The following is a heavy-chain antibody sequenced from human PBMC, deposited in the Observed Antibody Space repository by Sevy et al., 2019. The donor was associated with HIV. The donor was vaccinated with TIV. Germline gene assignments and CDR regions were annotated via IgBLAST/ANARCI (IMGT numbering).Heavy chain of an antibody. J-gene: IGHJ6*02. Sequence: GGSLRLSCAASGFTFSSYGMHWVRQAPGKGLEWVAVIWYDGSNKYYADSVKGRFTISRDNSKNTLYLQMNSLRAEDTAVYYCASGDRYYYYGMDVWGQWTTVTVSS. V-gene: IGHV3-33*01. CDR1: GFTFSSYG. CDR2: IWYDGSNK. D-gene: IGHD7-27*01. CDR3: ASGDRYYYYGMDV.